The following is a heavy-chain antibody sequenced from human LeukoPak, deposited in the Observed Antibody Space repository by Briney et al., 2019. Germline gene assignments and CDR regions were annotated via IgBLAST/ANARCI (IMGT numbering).Heavy chain of an antibody. V-gene: IGHV3-23*01. CDR3: AKEASVKVWGENGWYEEY. Sequence: GGSLRLSCAASGFTFSSYAMSWVRQAPGKGLEWVSGISGSGGSTYYADSVKGRCTISRDNSKNTLFLQMNSLRAEDTAVYYCAKEASVKVWGENGWYEEYWGQGTLVTVSS. CDR1: GFTFSSYA. J-gene: IGHJ4*02. D-gene: IGHD6-19*01. CDR2: ISGSGGST.